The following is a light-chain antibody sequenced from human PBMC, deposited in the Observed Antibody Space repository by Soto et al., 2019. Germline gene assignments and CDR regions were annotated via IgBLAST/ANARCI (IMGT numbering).Light chain of an antibody. J-gene: IGLJ2*01. CDR1: SSDVGGYNY. Sequence: ALTQPPSASGSPGQSVTISCTGTSSDVGGYNYVSWYQQHPGKAPKLMIYEVSKRPSGVPDRFSGSKSGNTASLTVSGLQAEDEADYYCSSYAGSNVVFGGGTKVTVL. CDR2: EVS. V-gene: IGLV2-8*01. CDR3: SSYAGSNVV.